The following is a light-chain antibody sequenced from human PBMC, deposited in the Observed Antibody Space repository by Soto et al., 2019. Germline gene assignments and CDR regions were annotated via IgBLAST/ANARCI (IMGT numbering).Light chain of an antibody. CDR3: CTYAGHVPK. J-gene: IGLJ2*01. Sequence: QSALTQPASVSGSPGQSITISCTGTSSDVGGYNYVSWYQQHPGKAPKLMIYEVSNRPSGVSNRFSGSKSGNTASLTISGLQAEDEAVYFCCTYAGHVPKFGGGTKLTVL. CDR2: EVS. V-gene: IGLV2-14*01. CDR1: SSDVGGYNY.